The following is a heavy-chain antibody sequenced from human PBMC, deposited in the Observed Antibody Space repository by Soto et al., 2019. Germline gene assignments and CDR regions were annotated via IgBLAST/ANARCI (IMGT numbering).Heavy chain of an antibody. D-gene: IGHD6-19*01. J-gene: IGHJ4*02. Sequence: SETLSLTCAVSGYSISSGYYWGWIRQPPGKGLEWIGSIYHSGSTYYNPSLKSRVTISVDTSKNQFSLKLSSVTAADTAVYYCASSAVAGTEDYWGQGTLVTVSS. CDR2: IYHSGST. CDR3: ASSAVAGTEDY. V-gene: IGHV4-38-2*01. CDR1: GYSISSGYY.